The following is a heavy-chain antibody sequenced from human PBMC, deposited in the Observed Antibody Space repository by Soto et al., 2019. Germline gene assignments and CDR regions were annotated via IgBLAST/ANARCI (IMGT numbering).Heavy chain of an antibody. CDR2: ISAYNGNT. J-gene: IGHJ6*02. CDR1: GYTFTSYG. Sequence: QVQLVQSGAEVKKPGASVKVSCKASGYTFTSYGISWVRQAPGQGLEWMGWISAYNGNTNYAQKLQGRVTMTTDTSTSTAYMGLRSLRSDNTAVYYCARVGGVETNRHYYYGMDVWGQGTTVTVSS. CDR3: ARVGGVETNRHYYYGMDV. V-gene: IGHV1-18*01. D-gene: IGHD3-16*01.